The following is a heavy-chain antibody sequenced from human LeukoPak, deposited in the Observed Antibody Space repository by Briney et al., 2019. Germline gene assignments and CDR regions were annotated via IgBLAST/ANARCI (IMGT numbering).Heavy chain of an antibody. D-gene: IGHD4-23*01. Sequence: GGSLRLSCAASGFTFSSYGMNWVRQAPGKGLEWVSYIGTSSSTIYYADSVKGRFTISRDNARNSLYLQMNSLRDEDTAVYYCARHDFGGNSGDYWGQGTVVTVSS. CDR1: GFTFSSYG. V-gene: IGHV3-48*02. CDR3: ARHDFGGNSGDY. J-gene: IGHJ4*02. CDR2: IGTSSSTI.